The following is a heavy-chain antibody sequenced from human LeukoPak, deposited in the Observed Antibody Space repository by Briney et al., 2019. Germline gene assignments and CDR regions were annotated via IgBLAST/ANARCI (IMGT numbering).Heavy chain of an antibody. CDR3: ARELSAIFGANYGMDV. Sequence: GGSLRLSCAASGFTFSSYGMNWVRQAPGKGLEWVSSISSSSSYIYYADSVKGRFTISRDNAKNSLYLQMNSLRAEDTAVYYCARELSAIFGANYGMDVWGQGTTVTVSS. CDR1: GFTFSSYG. J-gene: IGHJ6*02. CDR2: ISSSSSYI. D-gene: IGHD3-3*01. V-gene: IGHV3-21*01.